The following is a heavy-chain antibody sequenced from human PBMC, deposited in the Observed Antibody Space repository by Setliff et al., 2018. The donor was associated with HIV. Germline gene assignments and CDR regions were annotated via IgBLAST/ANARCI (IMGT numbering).Heavy chain of an antibody. CDR2: IYYTGSA. CDR3: ARGVAYYNTLTDYGMDV. V-gene: IGHV4-30-4*08. D-gene: IGHD3-9*01. Sequence: KPSETLSLTCTVSGGSINSRDHYWTWIRQPPGKGLEWVGDIYYTGSANYSPSLKRRLAISIDTSKNQFSLKLTSVTAADTAVYYCARGVAYYNTLTDYGMDVWGQGTTVTVSS. J-gene: IGHJ6*02. CDR1: GGSINSRDHY.